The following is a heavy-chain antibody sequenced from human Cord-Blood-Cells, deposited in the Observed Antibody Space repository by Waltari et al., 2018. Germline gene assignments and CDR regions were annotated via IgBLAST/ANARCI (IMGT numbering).Heavy chain of an antibody. J-gene: IGHJ3*02. CDR1: GYTFTGYY. V-gene: IGHV1-2*02. Sequence: QVQLVQSGAEVKKPGASVKVSCKASGYTFTGYYMHWVRQAPGQGLEWMGWINPNSGGTNYAKKFQGRVTMTRDTSISTAYMELSRLRSDDTAVYYCAPQRDAFDIWGQGTMVTVSS. CDR3: APQRDAFDI. CDR2: INPNSGGT.